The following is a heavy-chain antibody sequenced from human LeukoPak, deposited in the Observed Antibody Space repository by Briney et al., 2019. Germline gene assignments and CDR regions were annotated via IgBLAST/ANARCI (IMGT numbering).Heavy chain of an antibody. CDR3: ASLSRSGWYGYSDY. J-gene: IGHJ4*02. D-gene: IGHD6-19*01. CDR1: GGSISSYY. Sequence: KPSETLSLTCSVSGGSISSYYWSWIRQPPGKGLEWIGYIHYRGSANYNPSLKSRVTISVDTSKNQFSLKLSSVTAADTAVYYCASLSRSGWYGYSDYWGQGTLVTVSS. CDR2: IHYRGSA. V-gene: IGHV4-59*01.